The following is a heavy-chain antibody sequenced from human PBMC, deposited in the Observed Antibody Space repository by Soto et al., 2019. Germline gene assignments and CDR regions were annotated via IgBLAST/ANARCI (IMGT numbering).Heavy chain of an antibody. J-gene: IGHJ4*02. D-gene: IGHD3-3*01. CDR2: INPSGGST. Sequence: QVQLVQSGAEVKKPGASVKVSCKASGYTFTSYYMHWVRQAPGQGLEWMGIINPSGGSTSYAQKLQCGVTMTRDRSASTVYMERSSLRSEDTAVYYCARGWVDRAAFYDFWSDYYYYWGQGTLVTVSS. CDR1: GYTFTSYY. V-gene: IGHV1-46*03. CDR3: ARGWVDRAAFYDFWSDYYYY.